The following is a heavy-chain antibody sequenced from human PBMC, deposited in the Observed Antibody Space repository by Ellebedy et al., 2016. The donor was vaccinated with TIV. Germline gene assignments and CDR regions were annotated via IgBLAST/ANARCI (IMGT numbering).Heavy chain of an antibody. J-gene: IGHJ6*02. V-gene: IGHV4-39*01. CDR2: IYYSGST. D-gene: IGHD6-19*01. CDR3: ARHPSSGWGLYYYYYGMDV. CDR1: GGSISSSSYY. Sequence: SETLSLTCTVSGGSISSSSYYWGWIRQPPGKGLEWIGSIYYSGSTYYNPSLKSRVTISVDTSKNQFSLKLSSVTAADTAVYYCARHPSSGWGLYYYYYGMDVWGQGTTVTVSS.